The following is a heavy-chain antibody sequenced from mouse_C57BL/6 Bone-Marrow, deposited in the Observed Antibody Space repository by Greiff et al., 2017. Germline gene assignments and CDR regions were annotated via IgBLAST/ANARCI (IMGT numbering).Heavy chain of an antibody. V-gene: IGHV1-76*01. D-gene: IGHD1-1*01. CDR3: ATYYDGSSWDFDV. J-gene: IGHJ1*03. CDR1: GYTFTDYY. CDR2: IYPGSGNT. Sequence: VQLQQPGAELVRPGAPVKLSCKASGYTFTDYYINWVKQRPGQGLEWIVRIYPGSGNTYYNEKFKGKATLTAETSSSTAYMQLSSLTSEDSAVYFCATYYDGSSWDFDVWGTGTTVTVSS.